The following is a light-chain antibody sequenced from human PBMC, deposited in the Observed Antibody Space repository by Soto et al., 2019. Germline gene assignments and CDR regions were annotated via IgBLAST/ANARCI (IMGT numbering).Light chain of an antibody. CDR2: GAS. CDR1: QSVSSK. J-gene: IGKJ1*01. V-gene: IGKV3-15*01. CDR3: QQYNDWPQRT. Sequence: EIVMTQSPATLSVSPGARAPLSCRASQSVSSKLAWYQQKPGQAPRLLIYGASTRATGIPARFSGSGSGTEFTLTVSSLQSEDFAVYYCQQYNDWPQRTFGQGTKVDIK.